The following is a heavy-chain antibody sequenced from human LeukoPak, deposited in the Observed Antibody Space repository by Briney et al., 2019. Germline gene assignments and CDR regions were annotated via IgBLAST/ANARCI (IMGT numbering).Heavy chain of an antibody. CDR2: ISCSSSYI. J-gene: IGHJ3*02. D-gene: IGHD6-19*01. CDR3: ARDGQWLAHTAFDI. V-gene: IGHV3-21*01. Sequence: GGSLRLSCAASGFTFSSYSMNWVRQAPGKGLEWVSSISCSSSYIYYADSVKGRFTISRDNAKNSLYLQMNSLRAEDTAVYYCARDGQWLAHTAFDIWGQGTMVTVSS. CDR1: GFTFSSYS.